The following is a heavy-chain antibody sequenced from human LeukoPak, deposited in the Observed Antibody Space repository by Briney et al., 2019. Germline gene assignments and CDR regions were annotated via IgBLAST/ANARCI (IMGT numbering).Heavy chain of an antibody. CDR3: ARVGGTVVRGIIVTRLDY. CDR2: ARDKPKGYTT. V-gene: IGHV3-72*01. J-gene: IGHJ4*02. Sequence: GGSLRLSCVASGFSFSDHFMDWVRQAPGKGLEWVGRARDKPKGYTTEYAASVKGRFTISRDESRKSVYLQMSSLKTEDTAVYYCARVGGTVVRGIIVTRLDYWGQGTLVTVSS. D-gene: IGHD3-10*01. CDR1: GFSFSDHF.